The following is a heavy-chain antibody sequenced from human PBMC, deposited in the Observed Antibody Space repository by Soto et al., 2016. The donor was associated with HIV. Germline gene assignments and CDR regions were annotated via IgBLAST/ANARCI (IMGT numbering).Heavy chain of an antibody. CDR2: IIPIFGTA. CDR3: ARDNRVAAPGWFDP. V-gene: IGHV1-69*01. CDR1: GGTFITYA. J-gene: IGHJ5*02. D-gene: IGHD2-15*01. Sequence: VSCKASGGTFITYAISWVRQAPGQGLEWMGGIIPIFGTANYAQKFQGRVTITADESTSTAYMELSSLRSEDTAVYYCARDNRVAAPGWFDPWGQGTLVTVSS.